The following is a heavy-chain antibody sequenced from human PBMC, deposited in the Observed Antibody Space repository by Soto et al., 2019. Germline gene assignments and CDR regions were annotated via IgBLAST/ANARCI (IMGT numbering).Heavy chain of an antibody. Sequence: PGESLKISCNGSGYSFTSYLIGWVHQMPGKGLEWMGIIYPGDSDTRYSPSFQGQVTISADKSISTAYLQWSSLKASDTAMYYCARGGDIVVVPAAIRRYSSGSYYGMDVWGQGTTVTVSS. D-gene: IGHD2-2*01. V-gene: IGHV5-51*07. CDR2: IYPGDSDT. CDR3: ARGGDIVVVPAAIRRYSSGSYYGMDV. J-gene: IGHJ6*02. CDR1: GYSFTSYL.